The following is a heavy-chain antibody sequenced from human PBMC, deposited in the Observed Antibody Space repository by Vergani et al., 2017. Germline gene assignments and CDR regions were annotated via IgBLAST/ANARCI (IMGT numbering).Heavy chain of an antibody. CDR1: GFPFSSYA. D-gene: IGHD2-21*01. V-gene: IGHV3-23*01. Sequence: EVQLLESGGGLVQPGGSLRLSCAASGFPFSSYAMSWVRQAPGKGLEWVSAISGSGGSTYYADSVKGRFTISRDNYKNMLYLQMNRLRAEDTAVYYCAKRGQVWAFDIWGQGTMVTVSS. CDR2: ISGSGGST. CDR3: AKRGQVWAFDI. J-gene: IGHJ3*02.